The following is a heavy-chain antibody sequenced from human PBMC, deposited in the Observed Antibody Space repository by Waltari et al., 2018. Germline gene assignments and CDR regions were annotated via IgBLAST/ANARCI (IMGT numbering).Heavy chain of an antibody. V-gene: IGHV3-30*18. Sequence: QVQLVESGGGVVQPGRSLRLSCVASGFIFSSYDMHWVRQAPGKGLEWVAVISYDGNIKYYADSVKGRFTISRDNSKNTLYLQMNSLGAEDTALYFCAKDHSAMIRGVSYFDSWGQGTLVTVSS. CDR3: AKDHSAMIRGVSYFDS. CDR2: ISYDGNIK. D-gene: IGHD3-10*01. CDR1: GFIFSSYD. J-gene: IGHJ4*02.